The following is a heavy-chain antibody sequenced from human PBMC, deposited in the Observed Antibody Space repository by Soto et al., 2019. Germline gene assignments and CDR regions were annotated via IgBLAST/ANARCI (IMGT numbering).Heavy chain of an antibody. J-gene: IGHJ3*02. CDR1: GYTFTSYD. CDR3: ARGIAAAGHDPFDI. Sequence: ASVKVSCKASGYTFTSYDINWVRQATGQGLEWMGWMNPNSGNTGYAQKFQGRVTMTRNTSISTAYMELSSLRSEDTAVYYCARGIAAAGHDPFDIWGQGTMVTVSS. V-gene: IGHV1-8*01. D-gene: IGHD6-13*01. CDR2: MNPNSGNT.